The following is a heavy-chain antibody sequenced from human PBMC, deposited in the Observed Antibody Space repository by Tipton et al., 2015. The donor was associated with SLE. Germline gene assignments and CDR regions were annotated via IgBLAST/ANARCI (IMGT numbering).Heavy chain of an antibody. J-gene: IGHJ3*02. CDR3: ARDMGIDAFDI. CDR2: IYYSGST. CDR1: GGSISSSSYY. V-gene: IGHV4-39*07. D-gene: IGHD7-27*01. Sequence: TLSLTCTVSGGSISSSSYYWGWIRQPPGKGLEWIGSIYYSGSTYYNPSLKSRVTISVDTSKNQFSLKLSSVTAADTAVYYCARDMGIDAFDIWGQGTMVTVSS.